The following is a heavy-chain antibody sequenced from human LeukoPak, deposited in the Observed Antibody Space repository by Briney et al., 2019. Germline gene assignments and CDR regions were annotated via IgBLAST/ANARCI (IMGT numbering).Heavy chain of an antibody. CDR3: ARARRIAAAGTSGDWFDP. CDR2: ISSSSSYT. V-gene: IGHV3-11*06. J-gene: IGHJ5*02. CDR1: GFTSSDYY. Sequence: GGSLRLSCAASGFTSSDYYMSWIRQAPGKGLEWVSYISSSSSYTNYADSVKGRFTISRDNAKNSLYLQMNSLRAEDTAVYYCARARRIAAAGTSGDWFDPWGQGTLVTVSS. D-gene: IGHD6-13*01.